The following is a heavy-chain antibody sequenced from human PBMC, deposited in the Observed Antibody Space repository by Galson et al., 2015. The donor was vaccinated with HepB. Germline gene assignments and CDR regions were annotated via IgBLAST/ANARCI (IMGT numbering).Heavy chain of an antibody. D-gene: IGHD3-10*01. Sequence: SLRLSCAASGFTFSSYGMHWVRQAPGRGLEWVAVIWYDGSNKYYADSVKGRFTISRDNSKNTLYLQMNSLRAEDTAVYYCARDLAPLLWFGETRPYGVDVWGQGTTVPGSS. CDR2: IWYDGSNK. J-gene: IGHJ6*02. CDR3: ARDLAPLLWFGETRPYGVDV. CDR1: GFTFSSYG. V-gene: IGHV3-33*08.